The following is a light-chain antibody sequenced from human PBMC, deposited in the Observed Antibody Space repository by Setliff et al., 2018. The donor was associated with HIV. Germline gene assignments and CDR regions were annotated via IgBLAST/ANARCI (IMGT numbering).Light chain of an antibody. V-gene: IGLV2-14*03. Sequence: QSVPTQPASVSGAPGQSITISCTVSSNDIGGYNYVYWYQQHPGKAPKLIIYDVSSRPSGVSNLFSASKSGNTASLTISGLQAEDETDYYFSSYTSSHTYVFGTGTKVTVL. CDR2: DVS. CDR1: SNDIGGYNY. J-gene: IGLJ1*01. CDR3: SSYTSSHTYV.